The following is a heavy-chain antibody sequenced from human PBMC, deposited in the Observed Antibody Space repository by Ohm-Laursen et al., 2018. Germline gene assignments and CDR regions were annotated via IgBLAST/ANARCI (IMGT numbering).Heavy chain of an antibody. D-gene: IGHD1-26*01. CDR1: GFTFSSYG. V-gene: IGHV3-48*03. CDR3: AKDSKYRSGNYYFPDY. CDR2: ITSRDYTT. Sequence: SLRLSCAASGFTFSSYGMNWVRQAPGKGLEWVSKITSRDYTTYYADSVKGRFTISRDNAKRSLFLQMNSLRAEDTALYYCAKDSKYRSGNYYFPDYWGQGTLVTVSS. J-gene: IGHJ4*02.